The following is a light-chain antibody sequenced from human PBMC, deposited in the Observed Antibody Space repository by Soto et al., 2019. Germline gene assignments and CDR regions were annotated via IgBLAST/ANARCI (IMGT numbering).Light chain of an antibody. CDR3: HHYDNQSPYT. J-gene: IGKJ2*01. V-gene: IGKV1-33*01. Sequence: DIQMTQSPSSLSASVGDRVTITCQASQDISNYLNWYQQKPGKAPKLLIYDASNLETGVPPWCSGSGSGTAITCTITTLQLNDIPTDYWHHYDNQSPYTFGQGTKLEIK. CDR2: DAS. CDR1: QDISNY.